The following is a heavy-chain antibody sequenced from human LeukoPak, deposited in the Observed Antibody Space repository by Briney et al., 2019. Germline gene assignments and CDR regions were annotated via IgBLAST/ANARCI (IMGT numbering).Heavy chain of an antibody. CDR1: GASISSYH. J-gene: IGHJ4*02. Sequence: PSETLSLTCSVSGASISSYHWSWFRQPPGKVLELIGYIHNSGGTNYNPSLKSRVTISMDTFRNQFSLKLSSVTAADTAVYYCARDPGGSSDYWGQGTLVTVSS. CDR2: IHNSGGT. V-gene: IGHV4-59*01. CDR3: ARDPGGSSDY. D-gene: IGHD1-26*01.